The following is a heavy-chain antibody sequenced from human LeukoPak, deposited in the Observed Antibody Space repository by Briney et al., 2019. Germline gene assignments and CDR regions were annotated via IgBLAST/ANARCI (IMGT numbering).Heavy chain of an antibody. J-gene: IGHJ5*02. CDR1: DDSISSISFY. V-gene: IGHV4-39*07. CDR2: IYYGGTT. Sequence: PSETLSLTCTVSDDSISSISFYWGWIRQPPGKGLEWIGSIYYGGTTYYNPSLESRVTMSPDTSKKQFSLRLRSVTAADTAVYYCVAYTSSLRWFDPWGQGTLVIVSS. D-gene: IGHD6-13*01. CDR3: VAYTSSLRWFDP.